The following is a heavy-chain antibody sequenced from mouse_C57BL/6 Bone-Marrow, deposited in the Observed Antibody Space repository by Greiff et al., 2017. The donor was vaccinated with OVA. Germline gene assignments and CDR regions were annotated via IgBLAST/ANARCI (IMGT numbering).Heavy chain of an antibody. CDR2: INPYNGGT. V-gene: IGHV1-19*01. Sequence: VQLQQSGPVLVKPGASVKMSCKASGYTFTDYYMNWVKQSHGKSLEWIGVINPYNGGTSYNQKFKGKATLTVDKSSTAYMELNSLTSEDSAVYYCARQLGFYAMDYWGQGTSVTVSS. CDR3: ARQLGFYAMDY. CDR1: GYTFTDYY. D-gene: IGHD3-1*01. J-gene: IGHJ4*01.